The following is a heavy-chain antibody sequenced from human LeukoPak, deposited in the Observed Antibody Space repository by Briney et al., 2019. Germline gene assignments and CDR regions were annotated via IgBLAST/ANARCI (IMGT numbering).Heavy chain of an antibody. V-gene: IGHV4-34*01. CDR2: INHSGST. CDR3: AREGLRVRSRFDP. Sequence: SETLSLTCTVSSGSITSYYWSWIRQPPGKGLEWIGEINHSGSTNYNPSLKSRVTISVDTSKNQFSLKLSSVTAADTAVYYCAREGLRVRSRFDPWGQGTLVTVSS. CDR1: SGSITSYY. D-gene: IGHD1-1*01. J-gene: IGHJ5*02.